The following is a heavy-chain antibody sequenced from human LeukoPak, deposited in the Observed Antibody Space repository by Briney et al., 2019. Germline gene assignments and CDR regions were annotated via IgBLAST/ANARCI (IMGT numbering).Heavy chain of an antibody. D-gene: IGHD2-21*01. CDR3: ARGRGSS. J-gene: IGHJ5*02. Sequence: AGGSLRLSCAASGFTFTSYVMNWVRQPPGKGLEWISYIGTRGTTMYYADSVKGRFTISRDNAKNSLYLQMNSLRDEDTASYYCARGRGSSWGQGTLVTVSS. CDR1: GFTFTSYV. V-gene: IGHV3-48*02. CDR2: IGTRGTTM.